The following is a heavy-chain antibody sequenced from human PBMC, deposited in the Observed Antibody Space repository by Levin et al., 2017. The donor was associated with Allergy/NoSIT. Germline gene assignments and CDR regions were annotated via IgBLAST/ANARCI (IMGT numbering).Heavy chain of an antibody. Sequence: PSETLSLTCTVSGASISTSSYHWGWIRQPPGKGLEWIGNIYYNGRTYYNPSLKSRVTISIDTSKNQFFLKLTSVTAAETARYYCARVMSAISAPGPESWGRGTSVTVSS. CDR3: ARVMSAISAPGPES. CDR2: IYYNGRT. CDR1: GASISTSSYH. D-gene: IGHD6-13*01. V-gene: IGHV4-39*02. J-gene: IGHJ5*02.